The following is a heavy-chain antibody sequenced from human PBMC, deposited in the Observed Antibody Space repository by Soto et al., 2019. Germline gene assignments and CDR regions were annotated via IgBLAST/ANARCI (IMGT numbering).Heavy chain of an antibody. D-gene: IGHD2-15*01. Sequence: EVQLVESGGGLVKPGGSLRLSCAASGFSFSNAWMNWVRQAPGKGLEWVGRIKRKIGGEATDYAGPVKGRFTVFRDDSKSALYLQMNSLKGDDTAVYYCTTGSVEGVWGQGTTVTVS. CDR1: GFSFSNAW. J-gene: IGHJ6*02. V-gene: IGHV3-15*07. CDR2: IKRKIGGEAT. CDR3: TTGSVEGV.